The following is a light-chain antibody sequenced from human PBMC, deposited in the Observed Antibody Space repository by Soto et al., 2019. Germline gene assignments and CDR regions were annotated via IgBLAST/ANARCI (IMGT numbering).Light chain of an antibody. CDR2: GAS. V-gene: IGKV3-20*01. Sequence: IVLTQSPGTLSLSPGERATLSCRASQSVSSSYLAWYQQKPGQAPRLLIYGASSRATGIPDRFSGSGSGTDFTLTINRLEPEDFAVYYCQQYGSSITFGQETRLEI. CDR1: QSVSSSY. CDR3: QQYGSSIT. J-gene: IGKJ5*01.